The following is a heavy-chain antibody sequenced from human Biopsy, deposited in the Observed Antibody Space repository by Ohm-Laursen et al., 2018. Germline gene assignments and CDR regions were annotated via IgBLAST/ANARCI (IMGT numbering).Heavy chain of an antibody. D-gene: IGHD2-8*02. CDR3: TGDSGGLGDY. Sequence: GSLRLSCTASGFTFSSYWMHWVRQAPGKGLVWVARINSDGSYTTNVDSVKGRFTISRDNAKNTLHLQMNSLRAEDTAVYYCTGDSGGLGDYWGQGTLVTVSS. CDR1: GFTFSSYW. CDR2: INSDGSYT. J-gene: IGHJ4*02. V-gene: IGHV3-74*03.